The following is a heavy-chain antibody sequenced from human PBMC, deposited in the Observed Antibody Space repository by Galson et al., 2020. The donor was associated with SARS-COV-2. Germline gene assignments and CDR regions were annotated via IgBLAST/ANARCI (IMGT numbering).Heavy chain of an antibody. CDR3: AKIFVTGILHTTGPFDP. J-gene: IGHJ5*02. Sequence: ASVKVSCKAAGYTFTSYAITWVRQAPGQGLEWMGWISGYNGDTNYARNFQGRVTMTTDTSTSTAYMELSSLRSDDTAVYYCAKIFVTGILHTTGPFDPWGQGTLVTVSS. V-gene: IGHV1-18*04. D-gene: IGHD1-1*01. CDR2: ISGYNGDT. CDR1: GYTFTSYA.